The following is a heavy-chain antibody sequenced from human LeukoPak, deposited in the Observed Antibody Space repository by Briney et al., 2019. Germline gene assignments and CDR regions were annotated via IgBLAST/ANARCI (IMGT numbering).Heavy chain of an antibody. D-gene: IGHD3-10*01. V-gene: IGHV3-30-3*01. CDR3: ARDAGEKGSLYFQH. CDR2: VSYDGSNK. CDR1: GFTFSSYA. Sequence: GRSLRLSCAASGFTFSSYAMHWVRQAPGKGLEWVAVVSYDGSNKYYADSVKGRFTISRDNSKNTLYLQMNSLRAEDTAVYYCARDAGEKGSLYFQHWGQGTLVTVSS. J-gene: IGHJ1*01.